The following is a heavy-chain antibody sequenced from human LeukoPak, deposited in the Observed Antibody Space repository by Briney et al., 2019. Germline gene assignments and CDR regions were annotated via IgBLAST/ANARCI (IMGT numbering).Heavy chain of an antibody. CDR1: GGSITSSNYF. Sequence: KPSKTLSLTCTVSGGSITSSNYFWGWIRQPPGKGLEWIGSIYYSGSTYYNPSLKSRVTISVDTSKNQFSLKLSSVTAADTAVYYCARHVRTHSSSHWFDPWGQGTLVTVSS. CDR3: ARHVRTHSSSHWFDP. D-gene: IGHD6-6*01. J-gene: IGHJ5*02. CDR2: IYYSGST. V-gene: IGHV4-39*01.